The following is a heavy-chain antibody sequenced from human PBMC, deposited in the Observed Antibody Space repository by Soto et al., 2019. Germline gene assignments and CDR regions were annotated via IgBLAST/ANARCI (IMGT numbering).Heavy chain of an antibody. CDR2: IRSKAYGGTT. Sequence: GGSLRLSCTASGFTFGDYAMSWFRQAPGTGLEWVGFIRSKAYGGTTEYAASVKGRFTISRDDSKSIAYLQMNSLKTEDTAVYYCTRAPPRYFDWLSSDYWGQGTLVTVSS. D-gene: IGHD3-9*01. CDR3: TRAPPRYFDWLSSDY. V-gene: IGHV3-49*03. CDR1: GFTFGDYA. J-gene: IGHJ4*02.